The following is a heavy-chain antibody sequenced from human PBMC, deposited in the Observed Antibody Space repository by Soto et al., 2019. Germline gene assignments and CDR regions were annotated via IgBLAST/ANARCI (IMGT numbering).Heavy chain of an antibody. D-gene: IGHD3-10*01. CDR2: ISSSSSYI. CDR1: GFTFSSYS. CDR3: GRDNPAEWVRGVIRGGGFDY. Sequence: GGSLRLSCAASGFTFSSYSMNWVRQAPGKGLEWVSSISSSSSYIYYADSVKGRFTISRDNAKNSLYLQMNRLRAEDTAGYYVGRDNPAEWVRGVIRGGGFDYWGHGTLVTVSS. J-gene: IGHJ4*01. V-gene: IGHV3-21*01.